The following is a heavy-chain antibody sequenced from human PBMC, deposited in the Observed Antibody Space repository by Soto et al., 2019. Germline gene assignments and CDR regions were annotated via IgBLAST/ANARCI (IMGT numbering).Heavy chain of an antibody. V-gene: IGHV3-30*18. CDR3: EKASTVAGTFDY. J-gene: IGHJ4*02. D-gene: IGHD6-19*01. Sequence: QVQLVESGGGVVQPGRSLRLSCAASGFTFSSYGMHWVRQAPGKGLEWVAVISYDGSKKYYAHSVKGRFTISRDNSKNTLYLQMNSLRAEDTAVYYCEKASTVAGTFDYWGQGTLVTVSS. CDR2: ISYDGSKK. CDR1: GFTFSSYG.